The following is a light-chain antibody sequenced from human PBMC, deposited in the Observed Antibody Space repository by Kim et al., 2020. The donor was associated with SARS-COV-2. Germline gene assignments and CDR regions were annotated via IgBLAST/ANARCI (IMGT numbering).Light chain of an antibody. V-gene: IGLV2-23*01. CDR2: EGS. Sequence: QSATIPCTGTGSDVGSYNLVSWYQQHPGKAPKLMIYEGSKRPSGVSNRFSGSKSGNTASLTISGLQAEDEADYYCCSYAGSSTLYVFGTGTKVTVL. CDR1: GSDVGSYNL. CDR3: CSYAGSSTLYV. J-gene: IGLJ1*01.